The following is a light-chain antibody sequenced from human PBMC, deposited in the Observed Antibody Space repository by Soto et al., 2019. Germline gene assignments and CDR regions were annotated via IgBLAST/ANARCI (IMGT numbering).Light chain of an antibody. CDR2: DAS. V-gene: IGKV3-11*01. J-gene: IGKJ2*01. Sequence: EIVLTQSPAALSLSPGDRATLSCRASRSVSTYLAWYQQKPGQAPRLLIYDASNRATGIPARFSGSGSGTDFTLTISSLEPEDFALYYCQQRSNWPPFTFGQGTKLEIK. CDR1: RSVSTY. CDR3: QQRSNWPPFT.